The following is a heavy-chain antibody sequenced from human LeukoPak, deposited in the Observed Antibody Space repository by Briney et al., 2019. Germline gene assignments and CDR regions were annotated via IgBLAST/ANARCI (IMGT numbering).Heavy chain of an antibody. V-gene: IGHV3-21*01. J-gene: IGHJ5*02. CDR2: ISSSSSYI. CDR3: ARDPIPAAIQGAPNWFDP. Sequence: GGSLRLSCAASGFTFSSYSMNWVRQAPGKGLEWVSSISSSSSYIYYADSVKGRFTISRDNAKNSLYLQMNSLRAEDTAVYYCARDPIPAAIQGAPNWFDPWGQGTPVTVSS. D-gene: IGHD2-2*02. CDR1: GFTFSSYS.